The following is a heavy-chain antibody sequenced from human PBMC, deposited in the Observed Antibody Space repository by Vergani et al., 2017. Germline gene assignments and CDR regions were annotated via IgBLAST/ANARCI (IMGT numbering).Heavy chain of an antibody. V-gene: IGHV3-64*01. CDR1: GFTFSSYA. D-gene: IGHD3-3*01. Sequence: EVQLVESGGGLVQPGGSLRLSCAASGFTFSSYAMHWVRQAPGKGLEYVSAISSNGGSTYYANSVKGRFTISRDNSKNTLYLQMGSLRAEDTAVYYCARVRRSYYMDVWGKGTTVTVSS. CDR3: ARVRRSYYMDV. J-gene: IGHJ6*03. CDR2: ISSNGGST.